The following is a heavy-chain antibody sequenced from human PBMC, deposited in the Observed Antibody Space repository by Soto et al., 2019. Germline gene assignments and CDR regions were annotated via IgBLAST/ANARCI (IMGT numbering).Heavy chain of an antibody. J-gene: IGHJ4*02. D-gene: IGHD2-2*01. Sequence: QLQLQESGPGLVKPSETLSLTCTVSGGSISSSSYYWGWIRQPPGKGLEWIGSIDYSGSTYYNPSLKSRVTISVDTSKNQFSLKLSSVTAADTVVYYCARQIVVVPAATFDYWGQGTLVTVSS. CDR2: IDYSGST. V-gene: IGHV4-39*01. CDR3: ARQIVVVPAATFDY. CDR1: GGSISSSSYY.